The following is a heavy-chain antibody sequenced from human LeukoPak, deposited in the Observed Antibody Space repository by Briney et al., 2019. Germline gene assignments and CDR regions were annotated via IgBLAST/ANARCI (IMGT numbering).Heavy chain of an antibody. Sequence: GGSLTLSCAVSGFIFNNYIMNWVRQAPGKGLDWVSSITGSGSFVYYADSAQGRFTISRENAKNSLFLQMNSLRAEDTAVYYCARDSSGPWFDPWGQGTLVTVSS. CDR1: GFIFNNYI. J-gene: IGHJ5*02. D-gene: IGHD6-6*01. CDR2: ITGSGSFV. V-gene: IGHV3-21*01. CDR3: ARDSSGPWFDP.